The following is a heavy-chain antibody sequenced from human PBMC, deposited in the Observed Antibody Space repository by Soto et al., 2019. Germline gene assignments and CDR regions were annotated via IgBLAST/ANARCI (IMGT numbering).Heavy chain of an antibody. J-gene: IGHJ4*02. V-gene: IGHV1-18*04. Sequence: ASVMVSCKASGYTFTSYGISWVRQAPGQGLEWMGWISAYNGNSNYAQKLQGRVTMTTDTSTSTAYMELRSLRSDDTAVYYCARKTYYDILTGRYYFDYWGQGTLVTVS. CDR1: GYTFTSYG. CDR2: ISAYNGNS. CDR3: ARKTYYDILTGRYYFDY. D-gene: IGHD3-9*01.